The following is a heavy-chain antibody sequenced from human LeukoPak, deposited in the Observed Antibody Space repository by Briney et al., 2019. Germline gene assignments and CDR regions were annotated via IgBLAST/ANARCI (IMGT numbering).Heavy chain of an antibody. Sequence: SETLSLTCSVSGDSLRSSGFFWGWIRQPPGKGLEWIGGIHYSGSTYYELSLKSRVTISVDTSKNQFFLDLTSVTAADTAVYYGARNNENYPGAFDTWGQGTMVTVSS. J-gene: IGHJ3*02. V-gene: IGHV4-39*01. D-gene: IGHD1-7*01. CDR3: ARNNENYPGAFDT. CDR2: IHYSGST. CDR1: GDSLRSSGFF.